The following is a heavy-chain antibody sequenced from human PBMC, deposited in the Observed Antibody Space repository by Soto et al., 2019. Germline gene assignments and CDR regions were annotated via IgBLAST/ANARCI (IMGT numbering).Heavy chain of an antibody. Sequence: QVQLVESGGGVVQPGRSLRLSCAASGFTFSSYGMHWVLQAPGKGLELVAVISYDGSNKYYADSVKGRFTIYRDNSKNTLYLQMNSLSAEDTAVYYCAKPVTTVPYDYWGQGTLVTVSS. D-gene: IGHD4-17*01. CDR2: ISYDGSNK. CDR3: AKPVTTVPYDY. J-gene: IGHJ4*02. CDR1: GFTFSSYG. V-gene: IGHV3-30*18.